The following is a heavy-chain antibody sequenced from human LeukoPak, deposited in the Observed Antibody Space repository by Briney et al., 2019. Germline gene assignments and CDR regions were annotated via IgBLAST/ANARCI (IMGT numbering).Heavy chain of an antibody. D-gene: IGHD3-22*01. J-gene: IGHJ6*02. Sequence: ASVKVSCKASGYTFTDYYIHWVRQGPGQGLEWMGWINPNLGYTQNVQKFLVRVTMTRDTSISTAYMELTGLRYDDTAVYYCAKPYYYDSSGYYYYYYYGMDVWGQGTTVTVSS. CDR1: GYTFTDYY. CDR2: INPNLGYT. V-gene: IGHV1-2*02. CDR3: AKPYYYDSSGYYYYYYYGMDV.